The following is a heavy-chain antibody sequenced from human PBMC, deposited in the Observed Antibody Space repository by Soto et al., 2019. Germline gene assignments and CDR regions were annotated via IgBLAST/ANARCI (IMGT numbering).Heavy chain of an antibody. CDR3: AREIWGTSGPQNFFDD. V-gene: IGHV1-18*01. J-gene: IGHJ4*02. Sequence: QVQLVQSGAEVKNPGASVKVSCKATGYNFRDYGVIWARQAPGQGLEWMGYVSPNSGKPTYGQDLQSRVTMTPDTSPTKAYLELRSLRSDDTAVYYWAREIWGTSGPQNFFDDWGQGPLVTVSS. D-gene: IGHD2-2*01. CDR2: VSPNSGKP. CDR1: GYNFRDYG.